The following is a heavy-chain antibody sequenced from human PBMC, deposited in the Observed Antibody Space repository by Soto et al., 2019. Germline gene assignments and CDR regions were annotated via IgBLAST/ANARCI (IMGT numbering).Heavy chain of an antibody. D-gene: IGHD6-6*01. CDR3: ARVSVAARPAYCFDY. CDR1: GYTFTGYY. J-gene: IGHJ4*02. Sequence: ASVKVSCKASGYTFTGYYMHWVRQAPGQGLEWMGWINPNSGGTNYAQKFQGWVTMTRDTSISTAYMELSRLRSDDTAVYYCARVSVAARPAYCFDYWGQGTLVTVS. V-gene: IGHV1-2*04. CDR2: INPNSGGT.